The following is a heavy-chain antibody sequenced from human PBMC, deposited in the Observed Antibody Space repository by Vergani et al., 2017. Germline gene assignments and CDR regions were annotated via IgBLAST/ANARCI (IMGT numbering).Heavy chain of an antibody. J-gene: IGHJ4*02. D-gene: IGHD1-26*01. V-gene: IGHV3-23*01. Sequence: EVQLLESGGGLVQPGGSLRLSCAASGFTFSSYAMSWVRQAPGKGLEWVSAISGSGGSTYYADSVKGRFTISRDNSKNTLYLQMNSLRAEDTAVYYCAKDRGRRSIVGATPYDYWSQGTLVTVSS. CDR1: GFTFSSYA. CDR3: AKDRGRRSIVGATPYDY. CDR2: ISGSGGST.